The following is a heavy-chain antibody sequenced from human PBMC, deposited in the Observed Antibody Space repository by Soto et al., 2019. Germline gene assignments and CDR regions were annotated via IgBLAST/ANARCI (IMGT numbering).Heavy chain of an antibody. D-gene: IGHD5-12*01. CDR2: IRSKANSYAT. Sequence: GGSLRLSCAASGFTFSGSAMHWVRQASGKGLEWVGRIRSKANSYATAYAASGKGRFTISRDDSKNTAYLQMNSLKTEDTAVYYCTNLYSGYDGWGQGTLVTVSS. CDR1: GFTFSGSA. CDR3: TNLYSGYDG. V-gene: IGHV3-73*01. J-gene: IGHJ4*02.